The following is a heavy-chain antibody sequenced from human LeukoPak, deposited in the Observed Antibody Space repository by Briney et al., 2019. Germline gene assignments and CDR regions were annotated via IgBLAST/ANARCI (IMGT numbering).Heavy chain of an antibody. Sequence: GGSLRLSCAASGFTFSSYEMNWVRQAPGKGLEWVSCISSSGSTIYYADSVKGRFTISRDNAKNSLYLQMNSLRAEDTAVYYCARDGFTTLDYWGQGTLVTVSS. D-gene: IGHD3-22*01. V-gene: IGHV3-48*03. CDR3: ARDGFTTLDY. CDR1: GFTFSSYE. CDR2: ISSSGSTI. J-gene: IGHJ4*02.